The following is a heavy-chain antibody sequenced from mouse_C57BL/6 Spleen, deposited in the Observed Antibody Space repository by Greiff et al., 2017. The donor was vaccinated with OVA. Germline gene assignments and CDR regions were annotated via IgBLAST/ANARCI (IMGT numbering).Heavy chain of an antibody. CDR2: IYPGSGST. CDR3: AREGTYDYEGAWFAY. Sequence: QVQLKQPGAELVKPGASVKMSCKASGYTFTSYWITWVKQRPGQGLEWIGDIYPGSGSTNYNEKFKSKATLTVDTSSSTAYMQLSSLTSEDSAVYYCAREGTYDYEGAWFAYWGQGTLVTVSA. V-gene: IGHV1-55*01. D-gene: IGHD2-4*01. CDR1: GYTFTSYW. J-gene: IGHJ3*01.